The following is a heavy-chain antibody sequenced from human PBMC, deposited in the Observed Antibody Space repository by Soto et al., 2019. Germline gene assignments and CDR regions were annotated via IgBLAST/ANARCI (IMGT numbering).Heavy chain of an antibody. CDR1: GFTYESYA. D-gene: IGHD3-16*01. J-gene: IGHJ4*02. CDR3: AISTGGFGGLFVVPSDY. Sequence: EVQLLESWGGLVQPGGSLRLSCAASGFTYESYAMSWVRQAPGKGLEWVSGINSGGTVAHYADSVKGRFAISRDNSKNTLSLEMNSLRVDDTGLYYCAISTGGFGGLFVVPSDYWGQGTLVTVSS. V-gene: IGHV3-23*01. CDR2: INSGGTVA.